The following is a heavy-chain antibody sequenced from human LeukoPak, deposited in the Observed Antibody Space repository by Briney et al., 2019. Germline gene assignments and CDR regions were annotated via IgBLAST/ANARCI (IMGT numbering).Heavy chain of an antibody. V-gene: IGHV3-21*01. CDR1: GFTFRDYS. Sequence: GGSLRLSCAASGFTFRDYSMTWVRQAPGKGLEWVSSIRGGSDFIYHADSVKGRFTVSRDNAKNSLYLQMNSLRAGDTAVYYCARDHAGIVLPAAVGAHWGQGTLVTVSS. D-gene: IGHD2-2*01. J-gene: IGHJ4*02. CDR3: ARDHAGIVLPAAVGAH. CDR2: IRGGSDFI.